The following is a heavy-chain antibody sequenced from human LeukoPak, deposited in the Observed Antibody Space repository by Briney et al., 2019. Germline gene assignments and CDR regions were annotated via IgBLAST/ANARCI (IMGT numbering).Heavy chain of an antibody. CDR2: INPNSGGT. V-gene: IGHV1-2*02. D-gene: IGHD2-2*02. Sequence: GASVKVSCKASGYTFTGYYMHWLRQAPGQGLEWMGWINPNSGGTNYAQKFQGRVTMTRDTSISTAYMELSRLRSDDTAVYYCARRYCSSTSCYINWFDPWGQGTLVTVSS. CDR3: ARRYCSSTSCYINWFDP. J-gene: IGHJ5*02. CDR1: GYTFTGYY.